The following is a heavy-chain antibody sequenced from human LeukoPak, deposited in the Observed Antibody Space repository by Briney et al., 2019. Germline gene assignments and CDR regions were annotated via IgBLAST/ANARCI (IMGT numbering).Heavy chain of an antibody. J-gene: IGHJ4*02. D-gene: IGHD6-13*01. CDR1: GGSISSGGYY. Sequence: PSQTLSLTCTVSGGSISSGGYYWSSIRQHPGKGLEWIGYIYYSGSTYYNPSLKSRVTISVDTSKNQFSLKLSSVTAADTAVYYCASLLNSGYSSSWSYYFDYWGQGTLVTVSS. V-gene: IGHV4-31*03. CDR3: ASLLNSGYSSSWSYYFDY. CDR2: IYYSGST.